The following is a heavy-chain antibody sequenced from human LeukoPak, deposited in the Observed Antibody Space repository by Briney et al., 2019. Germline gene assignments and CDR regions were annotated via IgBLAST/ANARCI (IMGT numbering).Heavy chain of an antibody. J-gene: IGHJ4*02. CDR1: GYSYTSYW. V-gene: IGHV5-51*01. CDR3: ARLGGPHSPFDN. Sequence: GESLKISCKSSGYSYTSYWIGWVRQMPGKGLEWMGIIYPGDSDTRYSRSFQGQVTISADKSLRTAYLQWRSLKASDTGIYFCARLGGPHSPFDNWGQGTRVIVSS. CDR2: IYPGDSDT. D-gene: IGHD2-15*01.